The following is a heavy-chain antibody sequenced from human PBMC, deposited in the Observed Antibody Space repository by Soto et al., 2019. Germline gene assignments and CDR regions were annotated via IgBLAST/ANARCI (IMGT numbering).Heavy chain of an antibody. V-gene: IGHV1-69*13. CDR3: ARGAMANFDY. CDR1: GGTFGSHG. D-gene: IGHD5-18*01. J-gene: IGHJ4*02. Sequence: ASVKVSCKASGGTFGSHGIAWVRQAPGQGLEWMGGLIAMLGTPTYARKVQGRATITADESLTSSYLELRSLRSEDTAVYFCARGAMANFDYWGQGTVVTVYS. CDR2: LIAMLGTP.